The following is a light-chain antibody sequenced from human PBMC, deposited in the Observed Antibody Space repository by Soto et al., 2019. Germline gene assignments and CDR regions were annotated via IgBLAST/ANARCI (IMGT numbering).Light chain of an antibody. Sequence: ELVMTQSPATLLLSPGERATSPAGASQTLRANLAWSQQKPGQAPRLLIYGASARATGIPARFSGSGSGTEFTLSISSLQSEDFAVYYCHQYNNWPRTFGQGTKVEIK. J-gene: IGKJ1*01. CDR3: HQYNNWPRT. CDR1: QTLRAN. V-gene: IGKV3-15*01. CDR2: GAS.